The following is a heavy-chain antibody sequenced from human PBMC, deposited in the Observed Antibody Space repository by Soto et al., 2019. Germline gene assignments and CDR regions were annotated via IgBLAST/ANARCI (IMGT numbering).Heavy chain of an antibody. V-gene: IGHV3-7*03. CDR1: GFTFSSYW. D-gene: IGHD2-21*01. J-gene: IGHJ4*02. CDR3: ASDVVWWLLEFESGKPDY. CDR2: IKQDGSEK. Sequence: EVQLVESGGGLVQPGGSLRLSCAASGFTFSSYWMSWVRQAPGKGLEWVANIKQDGSEKYYVDSVKGRFTISRDNAKNSLYLQMNSLRAEDTAVYYCASDVVWWLLEFESGKPDYWGQGTLVTVSS.